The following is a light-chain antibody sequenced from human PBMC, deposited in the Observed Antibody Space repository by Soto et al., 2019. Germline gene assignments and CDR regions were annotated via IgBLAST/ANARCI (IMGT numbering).Light chain of an antibody. CDR2: GGN. J-gene: IGLJ3*02. V-gene: IGLV2-23*01. Sequence: QSVLTQPASVSGTPGQSIAISCTGTRSDVGSYNLVSWYQHRPGKAPQLIIYGGNNRPSGVSNRFSDSKSGNTASLTISGLQAEDEADYYCCSYAGGSTWVFGGGTKVTVL. CDR1: RSDVGSYNL. CDR3: CSYAGGSTWV.